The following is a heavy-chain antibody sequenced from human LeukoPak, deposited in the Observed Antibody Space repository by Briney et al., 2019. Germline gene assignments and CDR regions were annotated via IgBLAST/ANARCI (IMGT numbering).Heavy chain of an antibody. J-gene: IGHJ4*02. D-gene: IGHD3-22*01. V-gene: IGHV4-59*01. CDR1: GFTFSNYG. CDR2: IYYTGNT. Sequence: GSLRLSCAASGFTFSNYGMSWVRQAPGKGLEWIGHIYYTGNTYYNSSLKSRLTISVDTSKNQFSLKLSSVTAADTAVYYCARFLKYYDSSGYYLDYWGQGTLVTVSS. CDR3: ARFLKYYDSSGYYLDY.